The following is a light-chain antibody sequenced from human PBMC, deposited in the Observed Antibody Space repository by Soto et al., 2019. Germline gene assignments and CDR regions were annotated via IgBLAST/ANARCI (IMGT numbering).Light chain of an antibody. CDR3: QQYNNWPPIT. CDR1: QSVDSRY. V-gene: IGKV3-20*01. CDR2: GAS. J-gene: IGKJ5*01. Sequence: EIVLTQSPGTLSLSPGERATLSCRASQSVDSRYLAWYQQKPGQAPRLVIYGASSRATGIPDRFSGSGSGTDFTLTISRLEPEDFAVYYCQQYNNWPPITFGQGTRLEIK.